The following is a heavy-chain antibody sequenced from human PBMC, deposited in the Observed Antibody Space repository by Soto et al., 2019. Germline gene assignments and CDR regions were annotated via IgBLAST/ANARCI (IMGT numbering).Heavy chain of an antibody. CDR3: ARAGDIVVVVAATSTGWFDP. V-gene: IGHV1-69*01. Sequence: QVQLVQSGAVVKKPGSSVKVSCKASGGTFSSYAISWVRQAPGQGLEWMGGIIPIFGTANYAQKFQGRVTITADESTSTAYMELSSLRSEDTAVYYCARAGDIVVVVAATSTGWFDPWGQGTLVTVSS. CDR2: IIPIFGTA. J-gene: IGHJ5*02. D-gene: IGHD2-15*01. CDR1: GGTFSSYA.